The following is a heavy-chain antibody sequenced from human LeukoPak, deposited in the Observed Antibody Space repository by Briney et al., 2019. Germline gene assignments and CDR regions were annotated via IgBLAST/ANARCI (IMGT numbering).Heavy chain of an antibody. CDR2: MNPRNGNT. D-gene: IGHD3-10*01. Sequence: GASVKVSCKASGFTFTNYDINWVRQATGQGLEWIGWMNPRNGNTGYAQKFQGRVTVTRDTSISTAYMELRSLRSEDTAVYYCVRDGEGVAISVKYWFDPWGQGTLVTVSS. V-gene: IGHV1-8*01. J-gene: IGHJ5*02. CDR3: VRDGEGVAISVKYWFDP. CDR1: GFTFTNYD.